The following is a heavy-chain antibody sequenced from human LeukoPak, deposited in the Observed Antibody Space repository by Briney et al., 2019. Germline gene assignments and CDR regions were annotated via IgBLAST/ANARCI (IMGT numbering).Heavy chain of an antibody. CDR1: GGSISSGGYS. CDR2: IYHSGST. J-gene: IGHJ4*02. V-gene: IGHV4-30-2*01. CDR3: ARGKPLY. Sequence: SQTLSLTCAVSGGSISSGGYSWSWIRQPPGKGLEWIGYIYHSGSTYYNPSLKSRVTISVDRSKNQFSLKLSSVTAADTAVYYCARGKPLYWGQGTLVTVSS.